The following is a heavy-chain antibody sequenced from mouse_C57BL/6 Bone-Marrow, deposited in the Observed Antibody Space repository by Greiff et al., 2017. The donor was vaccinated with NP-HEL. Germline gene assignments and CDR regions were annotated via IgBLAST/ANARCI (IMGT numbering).Heavy chain of an antibody. V-gene: IGHV1-62-2*01. D-gene: IGHD1-1*01. CDR3: ARHPYYYGSSYNAMDY. CDR1: GYTFTEYT. Sequence: VQLQESGAELVKPGASVKLSCKASGYTFTEYTIHWVKQRSGQGLEWIGWFYPGSGNIKYNEKFKDKATLTADKSSSTVYMELSRLTSEDSAVYFCARHPYYYGSSYNAMDYWGQGTSVTVSS. CDR2: FYPGSGNI. J-gene: IGHJ4*01.